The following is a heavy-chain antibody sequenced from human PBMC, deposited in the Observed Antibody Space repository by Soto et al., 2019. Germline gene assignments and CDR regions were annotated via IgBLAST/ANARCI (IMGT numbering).Heavy chain of an antibody. V-gene: IGHV4-30-2*01. CDR1: GGSISSGGYS. J-gene: IGHJ4*02. CDR3: ARGVVRGVTTFDY. D-gene: IGHD3-10*01. Sequence: QLQLQESGSGLAKPSQTLSLTCAVSGGSISSGGYSWSWIRQPPGKGLEWIGYIYHSGSTYYNPSLKSRVTISVDRSKNQFSLKLSSVTAADTAVYYCARGVVRGVTTFDYWGQGTLVTVSS. CDR2: IYHSGST.